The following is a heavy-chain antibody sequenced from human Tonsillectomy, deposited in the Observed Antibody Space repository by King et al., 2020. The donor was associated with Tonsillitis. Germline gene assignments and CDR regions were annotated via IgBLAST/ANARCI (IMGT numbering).Heavy chain of an antibody. D-gene: IGHD2-2*01. CDR1: GFNFRDYA. Sequence: VQLVESGGGVVQPGRSLSLSCAASGFNFRDYAMHWVRQAPGKGLEWVAAVSYDGSNQYFADSVKGRLTLSRDNSLNTVYLQMNSLRAEDTAVYFCVKEGDCGGTSCLFGAFDFWGQGTMVLVSS. V-gene: IGHV3-30*04. J-gene: IGHJ3*01. CDR2: VSYDGSNQ. CDR3: VKEGDCGGTSCLFGAFDF.